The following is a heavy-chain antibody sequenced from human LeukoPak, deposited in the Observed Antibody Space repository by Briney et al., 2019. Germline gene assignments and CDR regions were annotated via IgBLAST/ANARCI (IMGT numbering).Heavy chain of an antibody. Sequence: GGSLSLSCAASGFTFSSYCMNWVRQAPGKGLEWISYISSSSSYIYNADSVKGRFTISRENAKNSLYLQMNSLRAEDTAVYYCARDPAGYYDSSGYYGWGDAIDIWGQGTMVTVSS. D-gene: IGHD3-22*01. CDR1: GFTFSSYC. CDR3: ARDPAGYYDSSGYYGWGDAIDI. J-gene: IGHJ3*02. CDR2: ISSSSSYI. V-gene: IGHV3-21*01.